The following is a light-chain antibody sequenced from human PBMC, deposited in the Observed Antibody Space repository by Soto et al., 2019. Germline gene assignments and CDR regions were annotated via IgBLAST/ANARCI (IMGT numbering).Light chain of an antibody. V-gene: IGLV2-14*01. Sequence: QSVLAQPSSVSGSPGQSITISCTGTSTDVGGYNYVSWYQHHPGKGPKLIIYEVSNRPSGVSDRFSGSKSGNKGSLIISNLEAEDKSDYYCGSYTSTDTPFVFGTGTKVTVL. CDR3: GSYTSTDTPFV. CDR1: STDVGGYNY. J-gene: IGLJ1*01. CDR2: EVS.